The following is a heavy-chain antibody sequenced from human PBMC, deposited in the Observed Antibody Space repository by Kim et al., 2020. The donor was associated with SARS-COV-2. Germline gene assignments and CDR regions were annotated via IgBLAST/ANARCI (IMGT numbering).Heavy chain of an antibody. D-gene: IGHD6-19*01. V-gene: IGHV3-48*02. CDR2: ISSSSSTI. Sequence: GGSLRLSCAASGFTFSSYSMNWVRQAPGKGLEWVSYISSSSSTIYYADSVKGRFTISRDNAKNSLYLQMNSLRDEDTAVYYCARFEVVAGTAIGLDYWGQGTLVTVSS. J-gene: IGHJ4*02. CDR3: ARFEVVAGTAIGLDY. CDR1: GFTFSSYS.